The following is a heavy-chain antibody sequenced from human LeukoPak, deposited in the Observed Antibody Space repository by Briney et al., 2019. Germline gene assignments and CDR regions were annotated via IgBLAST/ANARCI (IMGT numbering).Heavy chain of an antibody. CDR3: ARERDRSGSDLFYY. Sequence: ASVKVSCKASGYTFTSCYVHWVRQAPGQGPEWMGIINPSGGATRYAQKFQGRVTMTRDMSTSTVYMDLSSLRSDDAALYYCARERDRSGSDLFYYLGQGTLVTVSS. D-gene: IGHD3-22*01. CDR2: INPSGGAT. CDR1: GYTFTSCY. V-gene: IGHV1-46*01. J-gene: IGHJ4*02.